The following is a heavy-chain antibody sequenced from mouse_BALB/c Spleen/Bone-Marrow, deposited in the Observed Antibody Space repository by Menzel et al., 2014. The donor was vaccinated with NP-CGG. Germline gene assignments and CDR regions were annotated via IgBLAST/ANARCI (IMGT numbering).Heavy chain of an antibody. V-gene: IGHV14-3*02. CDR1: GFNIKDTY. J-gene: IGHJ2*01. D-gene: IGHD3-1*01. Sequence: EVQLQEPGAELVKPGASVKLSCTASGFNIKDTYIHWVKQRPEQGLEWIGRIDPANADTKYGPKFQGKATITADTSSNTVYLQFISLTSEDTAIYYCVGAARTFDYWGQGTTLTVSS. CDR2: IDPANADT. CDR3: VGAARTFDY.